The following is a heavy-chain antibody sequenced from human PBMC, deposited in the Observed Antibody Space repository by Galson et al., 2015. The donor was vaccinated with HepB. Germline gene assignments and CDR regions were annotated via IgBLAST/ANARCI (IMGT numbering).Heavy chain of an antibody. D-gene: IGHD6-19*01. Sequence: SVKVSCKASGYTFTNYGVHWVRQAPGQRLEWMGWINAGNGDTNYSQNFQGRVTISRDTSASIGYMELSSLRSEDTAVYYCARVAVAVDSVDSYYYDMDVWGQGTTVTVS. CDR1: GYTFTNYG. CDR2: INAGNGDT. CDR3: ARVAVAVDSVDSYYYDMDV. V-gene: IGHV1-3*01. J-gene: IGHJ6*02.